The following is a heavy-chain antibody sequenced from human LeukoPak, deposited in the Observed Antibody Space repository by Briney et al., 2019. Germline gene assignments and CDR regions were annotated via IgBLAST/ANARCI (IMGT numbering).Heavy chain of an antibody. Sequence: GGSLRLSCAASGFIFKSYWMSWVRQAPGKGLEWVANIKQDGSEENYVDSVRGRFTISRDNAKNSLYLQMNSLRAEDTAVYYCARLLVYNSGGEAFDHWGQGTLVTVSS. V-gene: IGHV3-7*01. CDR1: GFIFKSYW. CDR3: ARLLVYNSGGEAFDH. D-gene: IGHD1-20*01. CDR2: IKQDGSEE. J-gene: IGHJ4*02.